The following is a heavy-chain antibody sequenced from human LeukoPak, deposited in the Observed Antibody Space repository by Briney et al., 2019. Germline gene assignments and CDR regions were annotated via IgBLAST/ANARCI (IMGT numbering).Heavy chain of an antibody. J-gene: IGHJ4*02. Sequence: GASVKVSCTASGYTFTSYYMHWVRQAPGQGLEWMGIINPSGGSTSYAQKFQGRVTMTRDTSTSTVYMELSSLRSEDTAVYYCARDLRDCSGGSCYSGRDYWGQGTLVTVSS. CDR1: GYTFTSYY. D-gene: IGHD2-15*01. CDR2: INPSGGST. CDR3: ARDLRDCSGGSCYSGRDY. V-gene: IGHV1-46*01.